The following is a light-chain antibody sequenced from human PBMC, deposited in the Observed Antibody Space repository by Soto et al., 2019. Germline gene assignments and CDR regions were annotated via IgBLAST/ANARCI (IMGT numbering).Light chain of an antibody. V-gene: IGKV3-15*01. J-gene: IGKJ4*01. CDR3: QQYTIWHPLI. CDR2: GAS. Sequence: EIVMTQSPATLSVSPGESATLSCRASQSVRSNLAWYQQKRGQPPRLLIYGASTRATGVPARFSGSGSGTEFTLTIIRPQCEDVADYQGQQYTIWHPLIFGGATKVEIK. CDR1: QSVRSN.